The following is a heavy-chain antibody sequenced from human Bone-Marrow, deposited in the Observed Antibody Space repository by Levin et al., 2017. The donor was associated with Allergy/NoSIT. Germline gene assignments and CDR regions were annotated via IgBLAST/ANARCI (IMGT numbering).Heavy chain of an antibody. J-gene: IGHJ4*02. V-gene: IGHV2-70*04. CDR1: GFSVTTAGMR. CDR2: IDWDDDK. Sequence: TLSLTCSFSGFSVTTAGMRVSWIRQPPGKALEWLARIDWDDDKFYSTSLRTRLTISKDTSNNQVVLTMTNMDPVDTGTYYCARSRLAAPGRFDYWGQGILVTVSS. CDR3: ARSRLAAPGRFDY. D-gene: IGHD6-13*01.